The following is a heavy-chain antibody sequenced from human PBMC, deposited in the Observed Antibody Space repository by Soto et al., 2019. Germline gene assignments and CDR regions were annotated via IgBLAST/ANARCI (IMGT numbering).Heavy chain of an antibody. D-gene: IGHD6-19*01. CDR2: MSHIGSV. CDR3: ASILGWYAIDY. Sequence: QVLLQESGPGLVQPSGTLSLSCVVSGVSIGSNYYWGWVRQSPGKGLEWLGDMSHIGSVNYNPSLMSRVTIAMDNSQKQFSLKLNSVTTADTAVHYCASILGWYAIDYWGQGTLVIVSS. CDR1: GVSIGSNYY. V-gene: IGHV4-4*02. J-gene: IGHJ4*02.